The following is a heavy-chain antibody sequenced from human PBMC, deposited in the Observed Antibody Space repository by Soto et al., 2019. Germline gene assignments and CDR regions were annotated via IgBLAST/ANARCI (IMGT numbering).Heavy chain of an antibody. CDR1: GGSISSPNL. D-gene: IGHD3-22*01. Sequence: PSETLSLTCAVSGGSISSPNLWTWVRQPPGKGLEWIGEIYHIGSTTFNPSLKSRVTVSVDKSKNHFSLKLSSVTAADTAVYYCARSYYDSTGFAVDPWGQGTLVTVSS. CDR3: ARSYYDSTGFAVDP. J-gene: IGHJ5*02. V-gene: IGHV4-4*02. CDR2: IYHIGST.